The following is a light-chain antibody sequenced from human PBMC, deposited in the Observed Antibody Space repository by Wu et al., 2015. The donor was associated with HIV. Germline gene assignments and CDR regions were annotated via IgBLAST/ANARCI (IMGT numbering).Light chain of an antibody. CDR2: GAS. J-gene: IGKJ1*01. V-gene: IGKV3-20*01. CDR3: QQYGGSPPT. Sequence: EIVLTQSPGTLSLSPGERAIFSCRASQSVSSRSVAWYQQKPGQAPRLLIYGASSRATGIPDRFSGSGSGTDFTLTISRLEPEDLAVFYCQQYGGSPPTFGQGTKVEIK. CDR1: QSVSSRS.